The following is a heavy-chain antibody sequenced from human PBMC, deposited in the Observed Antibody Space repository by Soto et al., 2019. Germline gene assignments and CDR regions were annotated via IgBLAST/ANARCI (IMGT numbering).Heavy chain of an antibody. D-gene: IGHD5-12*01. CDR1: GGSISSSGYY. CDR3: ARDGGGGYSLPRPFYY. J-gene: IGHJ4*02. CDR2: ISYKGTP. V-gene: IGHV4-39*07. Sequence: SETLSLTCTVSGGSISSSGYYWGWIRQPPGKGLEWIGSISYKGTPYYNPSLKSRVTISVDTSKNQLSLKLSSVTAADTAVYYCARDGGGGYSLPRPFYYWGQGTLVTVSS.